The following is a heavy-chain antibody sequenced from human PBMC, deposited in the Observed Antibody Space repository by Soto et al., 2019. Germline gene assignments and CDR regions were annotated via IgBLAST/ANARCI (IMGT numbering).Heavy chain of an antibody. Sequence: SETLSLTCTVSGGSISSNYWSWIRQPPGKGLEWIGYIYYSGRINYNPSLKSRVTISADTSKNQLSLKLTSVTAADTAVYYCARAAWSSSWCFDYWGQGTLVTVSS. J-gene: IGHJ4*02. V-gene: IGHV4-59*01. CDR3: ARAAWSSSWCFDY. D-gene: IGHD6-13*01. CDR1: GGSISSNY. CDR2: IYYSGRI.